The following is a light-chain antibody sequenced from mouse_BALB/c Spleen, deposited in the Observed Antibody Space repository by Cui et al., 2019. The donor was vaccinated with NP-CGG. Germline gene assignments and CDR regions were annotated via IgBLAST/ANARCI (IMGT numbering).Light chain of an antibody. V-gene: IGLV1*01. CDR3: ALWYSNHWV. J-gene: IGLJ1*01. Sequence: QAVVTQESALPTSPGETVTLTCRSSTGAGTTSNYANWVQEKPDHLFTGLIGGTNNRVPGVPARFSGSLIGDKAALTITGAQTEDEAIYFCALWYSNHWVFGGGTKLTVL. CDR2: GTN. CDR1: TGAGTTSNY.